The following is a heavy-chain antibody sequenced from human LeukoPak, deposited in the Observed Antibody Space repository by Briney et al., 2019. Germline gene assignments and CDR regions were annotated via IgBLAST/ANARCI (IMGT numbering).Heavy chain of an antibody. Sequence: GGSLRLSCAAPGFTFRSYWMHWVRQAPGKGLVWVSRINIDGSSGTYADSVEGRFTISRDNAKNTVYLQMNSLRAEDTAVYFCARGDSNYWVRYYYYMDVWGKGTTVTVSS. J-gene: IGHJ6*03. CDR3: ARGDSNYWVRYYYYMDV. CDR2: INIDGSSG. CDR1: GFTFRSYW. D-gene: IGHD4-11*01. V-gene: IGHV3-74*03.